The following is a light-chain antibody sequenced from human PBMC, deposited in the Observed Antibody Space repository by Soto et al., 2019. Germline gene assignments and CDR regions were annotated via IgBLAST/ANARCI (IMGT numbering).Light chain of an antibody. CDR3: MQRIEFPLT. Sequence: DIQMTQSPSTLSASVGARVTITCRASQSISSWLAWYQQKPGKAPKLLIYTVSYRASGVPDRFSGSGSGTDFTLKISRVEAEDVGVYYCMQRIEFPLTFGGGTKVDIK. CDR2: TVS. V-gene: IGKV1-5*01. CDR1: QSISSW. J-gene: IGKJ4*01.